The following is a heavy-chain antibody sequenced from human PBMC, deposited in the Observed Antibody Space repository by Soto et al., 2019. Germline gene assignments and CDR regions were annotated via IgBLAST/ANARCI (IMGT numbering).Heavy chain of an antibody. V-gene: IGHV1-2*02. CDR1: GYSFTGYY. D-gene: IGHD2-8*02. J-gene: IGHJ4*02. CDR3: ARGDYGTGGYPFPYFDY. CDR2: INPDSGAT. Sequence: HLVQSGAEVKRPGASLKVSCKASGYSFTGYYIHWVRQAPGQGLEWMGWINPDSGATNYAQNFQGRVTLTSDTSISTASMDLTSLTSDDTAAYYCARGDYGTGGYPFPYFDYWGQGTLVIVSS.